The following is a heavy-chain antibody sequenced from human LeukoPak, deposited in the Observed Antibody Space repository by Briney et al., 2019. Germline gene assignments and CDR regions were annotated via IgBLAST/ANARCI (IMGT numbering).Heavy chain of an antibody. V-gene: IGHV4-34*01. Sequence: PSETLSLTCAVYGGSFSGCYWSWIRQPPGKGLEWIGEINHSGSTNYNPSLKSRVTISVDTSKNQFSLKLSSVTAADTAVYYCARGGYYYGSGSYQGAYYYYYGMDVWGKGTTVTVSS. CDR2: INHSGST. CDR3: ARGGYYYGSGSYQGAYYYYYGMDV. J-gene: IGHJ6*04. D-gene: IGHD3-10*01. CDR1: GGSFSGCY.